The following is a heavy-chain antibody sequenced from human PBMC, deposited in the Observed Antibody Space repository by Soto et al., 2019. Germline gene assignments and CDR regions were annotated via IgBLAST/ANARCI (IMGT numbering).Heavy chain of an antibody. V-gene: IGHV5-51*01. CDR2: IYPGDSDT. CDR1: GYSFTSYW. CDR3: ARRDGSYSSVNWFDP. J-gene: IGHJ5*02. Sequence: PGESLKISCKGSGYSFTSYWIGWVRQMPGKGLEWMGIIYPGDSDTRYSPSFQGQVTVSDDKSISTAYLQWSSLKASDTAMYYCARRDGSYSSVNWFDPWGQGTLVTVSS. D-gene: IGHD1-26*01.